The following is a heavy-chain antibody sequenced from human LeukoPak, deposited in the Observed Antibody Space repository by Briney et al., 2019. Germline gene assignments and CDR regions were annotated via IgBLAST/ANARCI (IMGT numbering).Heavy chain of an antibody. CDR1: GGSISSGGYY. J-gene: IGHJ6*02. V-gene: IGHV4-31*11. CDR3: ARSQLVLDYYYGMDV. D-gene: IGHD6-6*01. CDR2: IYYSGST. Sequence: SETLSLTCAVSGGSISSGGYYWSWIRQHPGKGLEWIGYIYYSGSTYYNPSLKSRVAISVDTSKNQFSLKLSSVTAADTAVYYCARSQLVLDYYYGMDVWGQGTTVTVSS.